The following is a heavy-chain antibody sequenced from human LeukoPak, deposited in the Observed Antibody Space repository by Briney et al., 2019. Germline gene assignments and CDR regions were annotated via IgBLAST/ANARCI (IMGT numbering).Heavy chain of an antibody. CDR3: ARYCSGASCYSGLDY. D-gene: IGHD2-2*01. J-gene: IGHJ4*02. V-gene: IGHV3-23*01. CDR1: GFTFSSYS. CDR2: ISGSGDST. Sequence: GGSLRLSCAASGFTFSSYSMNWVRQAPGKGLEWVSTISGSGDSTYYADFVKGLFTISRDNSRNTLYLQMNSLRADDTAVYYCARYCSGASCYSGLDYWGQGTLVTVSS.